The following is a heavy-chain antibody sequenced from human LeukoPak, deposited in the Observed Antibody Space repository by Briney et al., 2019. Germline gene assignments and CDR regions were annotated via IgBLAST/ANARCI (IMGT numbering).Heavy chain of an antibody. Sequence: KAGGSLRLSCAASGFTFSSYAMSWVRQAPGKGLEWVSSISSSSSYIYYADSVKGRFTISRDNAKNSLYLQMNSLRAEDTAVYYCTRDKSPGYQLPHPYAFDIWGQGTMVTVSS. CDR2: ISSSSSYI. D-gene: IGHD2-2*01. V-gene: IGHV3-21*01. CDR3: TRDKSPGYQLPHPYAFDI. J-gene: IGHJ3*02. CDR1: GFTFSSYA.